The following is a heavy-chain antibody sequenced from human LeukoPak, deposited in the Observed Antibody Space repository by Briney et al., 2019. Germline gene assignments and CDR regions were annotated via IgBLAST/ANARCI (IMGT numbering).Heavy chain of an antibody. V-gene: IGHV3-53*01. J-gene: IGHJ2*01. CDR2: IYSGGST. Sequence: PGGSLRLSCAASGFIVSSNDMNWVRQAPGKGLEWVAIIYSGGSTYYADSVKGRFTISRDNSKNTLYLQMNSLRVDDTAVYFCVKAGWYWYFDLWGRGTLVTVSS. D-gene: IGHD6-19*01. CDR3: VKAGWYWYFDL. CDR1: GFIVSSND.